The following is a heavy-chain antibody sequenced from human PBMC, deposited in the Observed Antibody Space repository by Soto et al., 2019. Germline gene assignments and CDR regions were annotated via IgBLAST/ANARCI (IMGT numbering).Heavy chain of an antibody. CDR2: ISYDGSNK. J-gene: IGHJ4*02. V-gene: IGHV3-30*18. CDR1: GFTFSSYG. CDR3: AKSYSGAARVFGVDY. D-gene: IGHD2-15*01. Sequence: QVQLVESGGGVVQPGRSLRLSCAASGFTFSSYGMHWVRQAPGKGLEWVAVISYDGSNKYYADSVKGRFTISRDNSKNTLYLQMNSLRAEDTAVYYCAKSYSGAARVFGVDYWGQGTLVTVSS.